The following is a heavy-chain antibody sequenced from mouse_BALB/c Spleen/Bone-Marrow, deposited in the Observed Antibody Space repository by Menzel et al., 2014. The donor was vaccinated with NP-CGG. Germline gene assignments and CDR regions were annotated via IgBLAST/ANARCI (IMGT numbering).Heavy chain of an antibody. D-gene: IGHD2-1*01. CDR2: IAPGSGST. CDR3: AREDMGYGNNDWFAY. Sequence: DLVKPGASVKLSCKASGYTFTSYWIDWIKQRPGQGPEWIGRIAPGSGSTYYNEMFKGKAALTVDTSSSTAYIQLSSLSSEDSAVYFCAREDMGYGNNDWFAYWGQGTLVTVSA. CDR1: GYTFTSYW. J-gene: IGHJ3*01. V-gene: IGHV1S41*01.